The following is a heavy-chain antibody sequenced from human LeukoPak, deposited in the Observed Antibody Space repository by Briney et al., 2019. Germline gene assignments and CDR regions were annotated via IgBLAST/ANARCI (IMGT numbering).Heavy chain of an antibody. Sequence: SETLSLTCAVYGGSFSGYYWSWIRQPPGKGLEWIGEINHSGSTNYNPSLKSRVTISVDTSKNQFSLKLSSVTAADTAVYYCARLGVVIAPYYYYYTDVWGKGTTVTVSS. CDR2: INHSGST. J-gene: IGHJ6*03. D-gene: IGHD3-3*01. CDR3: ARLGVVIAPYYYYYTDV. CDR1: GGSFSGYY. V-gene: IGHV4-34*01.